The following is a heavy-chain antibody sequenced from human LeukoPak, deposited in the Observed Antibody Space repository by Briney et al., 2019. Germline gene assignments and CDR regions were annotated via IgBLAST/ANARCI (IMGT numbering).Heavy chain of an antibody. CDR2: IRSSSSDI. CDR1: GFTFSSYS. CDR3: ARVRSGSLDY. D-gene: IGHD1-26*01. V-gene: IGHV3-21*01. J-gene: IGHJ4*02. Sequence: GGSLRLSCAASGFTFSSYSMNWVSQAPGKGLEWVSFIRSSSSDIYYADSVKGRFTISRDNAKNSLYLQMDSLRAEDTAVYYCARVRSGSLDYWGQGTLVTVSS.